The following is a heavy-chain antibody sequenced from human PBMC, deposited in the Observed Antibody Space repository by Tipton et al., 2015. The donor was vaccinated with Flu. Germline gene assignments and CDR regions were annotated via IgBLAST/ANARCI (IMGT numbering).Heavy chain of an antibody. CDR3: ARRLSSVIWSEGFDF. CDR1: GGSITNDKYS. CDR2: IYTSGST. J-gene: IGHJ4*02. Sequence: TLSLTCTVSGGSITNDKYSWSWIRQPAGKGLEWIGRIYTSGSTKYNPSLESRVTISIDTSKNQFSLRLSSVTAADTAVHYCARRLSSVIWSEGFDFWGQGSLVTVSS. V-gene: IGHV4-61*02. D-gene: IGHD3-22*01.